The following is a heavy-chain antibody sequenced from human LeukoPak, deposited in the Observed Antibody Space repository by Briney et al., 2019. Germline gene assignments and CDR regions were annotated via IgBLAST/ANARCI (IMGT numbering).Heavy chain of an antibody. CDR3: AREDGWVVVAATGHYYYGMDV. J-gene: IGHJ6*02. CDR1: GYTFTSYG. D-gene: IGHD2-15*01. CDR2: ISAYNGNT. Sequence: GASVKVSCKASGYTFTSYGISWVRQAPGQGLEWMGWISAYNGNTNYVQKLQGRVTMTTDTSTSTAYMELRSLRSDDTAVYYCAREDGWVVVAATGHYYYGMDVWGQGTTVTVSS. V-gene: IGHV1-18*01.